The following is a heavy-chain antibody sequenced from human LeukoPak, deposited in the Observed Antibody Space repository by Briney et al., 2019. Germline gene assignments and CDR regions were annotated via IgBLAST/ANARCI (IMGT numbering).Heavy chain of an antibody. CDR2: ISGSGGST. CDR3: ARDPGAFPYFFDC. Sequence: GGFLRLSCAASGFTFSSYAMSWVRQAPGKGLEWVSAISGSGGSTYYADSVKGRFTISRDNSKNTPYLQMNSLRVEDTAVYFCARDPGAFPYFFDCWGQGTLDTVSS. D-gene: IGHD4/OR15-4a*01. CDR1: GFTFSSYA. V-gene: IGHV3-23*01. J-gene: IGHJ4*02.